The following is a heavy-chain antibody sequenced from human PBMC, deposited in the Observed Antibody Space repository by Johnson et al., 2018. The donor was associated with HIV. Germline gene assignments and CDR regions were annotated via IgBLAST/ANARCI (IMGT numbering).Heavy chain of an antibody. CDR3: ARGSLTDDGFAA. V-gene: IGHV3-20*04. D-gene: IGHD2-8*01. Sequence: VQLVESGGGVVWPGGSLRLSCAASGFTFDDYVMSWVRQAPGKGLEWVSGISGSGGSTYYADSVRGRFTISRDNAKNSLYLLMNSLREEDTAVYYCARGSLTDDGFAAWGQGTLVIVSS. J-gene: IGHJ3*01. CDR2: ISGSGGST. CDR1: GFTFDDYV.